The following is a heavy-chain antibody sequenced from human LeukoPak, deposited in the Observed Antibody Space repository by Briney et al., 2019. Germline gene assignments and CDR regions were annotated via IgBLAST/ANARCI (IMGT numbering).Heavy chain of an antibody. D-gene: IGHD3-9*01. CDR2: MNPNSGNT. CDR1: GYTFTSYD. V-gene: IGHV1-8*01. Sequence: GASVKVSCKASGYTFTSYDINWVRQATGQGLEWMGWMNPNSGNTGYAQKFQGRVTMTRNTSISTAYMELSSLRSEDTAVYYCARSRLLRYFAEGAFDIWGQGTMVTVSS. J-gene: IGHJ3*02. CDR3: ARSRLLRYFAEGAFDI.